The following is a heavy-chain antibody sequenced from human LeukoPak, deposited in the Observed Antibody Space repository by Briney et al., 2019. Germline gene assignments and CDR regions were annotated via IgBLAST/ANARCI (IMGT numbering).Heavy chain of an antibody. CDR2: ISDSSDLK. J-gene: IGHJ5*02. CDR1: GFTFSNYA. Sequence: GGSLRLSCAASGFTFSNYAMSWVRQAPGKGLEWVAVISDSSDLKYYADSVKGRFSISRDNSIDTLYLQLNNLRAEDTAIYYCPKGGRNRSWWQQLDRWGLGTQLTVSA. CDR3: PKGGRNRSWWQQLDR. V-gene: IGHV3-23*01. D-gene: IGHD2-8*02.